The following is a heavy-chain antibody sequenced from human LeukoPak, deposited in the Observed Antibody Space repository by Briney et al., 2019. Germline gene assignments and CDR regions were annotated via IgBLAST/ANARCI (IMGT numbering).Heavy chain of an antibody. Sequence: PGGSLRRSCAASGFFFSDYYMTWIRQAPGKGLEWISYITSSSSFTNYADSVKGRFTISRDNAKNSLYLQMNSLRDEDTAVYYCARGHGGNVDYWGQGTPVTVSS. CDR2: ITSSSSFT. CDR3: ARGHGGNVDY. V-gene: IGHV3-11*05. D-gene: IGHD4-23*01. CDR1: GFFFSDYY. J-gene: IGHJ4*02.